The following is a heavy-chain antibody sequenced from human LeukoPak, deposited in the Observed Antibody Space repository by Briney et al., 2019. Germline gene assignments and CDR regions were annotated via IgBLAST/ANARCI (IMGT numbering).Heavy chain of an antibody. CDR1: GFILSSNY. Sequence: GGSLRLSCAASGFILSSNYLSWVRQAPGEGLEWVSIIYSGGKTYYADSVKGRFTISRDNSNNTRYLQMNSLRAEDTAVYYCAKFMILSGKFYGMDVWGQGTTVTVSS. CDR3: AKFMILSGKFYGMDV. D-gene: IGHD3-16*01. CDR2: IYSGGKT. J-gene: IGHJ6*02. V-gene: IGHV3-53*01.